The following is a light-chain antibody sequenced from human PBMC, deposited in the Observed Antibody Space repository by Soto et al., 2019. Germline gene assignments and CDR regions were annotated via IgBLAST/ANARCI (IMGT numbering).Light chain of an antibody. CDR2: VGTGGIVG. V-gene: IGLV9-49*01. Sequence: QSVLTQSPSASASLGASVTLTCTLSSDYNNYKVDWSQQRPGKGPRFVMRVGTGGIVGSKGDGIPDRFSVFDSGVNRSLTINNIQEEDESDSHCGADYGSGSKFVGLFGGGTKLTVL. CDR1: SDYNNYK. J-gene: IGLJ3*02. CDR3: GADYGSGSKFVGL.